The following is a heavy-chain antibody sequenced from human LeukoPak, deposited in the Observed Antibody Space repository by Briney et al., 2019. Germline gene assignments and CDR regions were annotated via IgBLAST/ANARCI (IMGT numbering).Heavy chain of an antibody. J-gene: IGHJ4*02. Sequence: ASGKVSCKAAGYTFTCYYMQWVREAPGQGVGGRGGINPKNGGTNYAQKFQGRVTMTEDTSTDTPYMELSSLRSADTAVYYCASTVDIVATRFDYWGQGTLVTVSS. CDR2: INPKNGGT. V-gene: IGHV1-2*02. CDR1: GYTFTCYY. D-gene: IGHD5-12*01. CDR3: ASTVDIVATRFDY.